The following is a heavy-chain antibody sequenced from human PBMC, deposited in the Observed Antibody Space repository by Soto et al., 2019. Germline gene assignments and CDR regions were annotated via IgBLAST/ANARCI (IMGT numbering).Heavy chain of an antibody. J-gene: IGHJ6*03. CDR3: ARAFAYYDILTGYSYMDV. D-gene: IGHD3-9*01. CDR1: GGSVSSGSYY. V-gene: IGHV4-61*01. CDR2: IYYSGST. Sequence: PSETLSLTCTVSGGSVSSGSYYWSWIRQPPGKGLEWIGYIYYSGSTNYNPSPKSRVTISVDTSKNQFSLKLSSVTAADTAVYYCARAFAYYDILTGYSYMDVWGQGTTVTVSS.